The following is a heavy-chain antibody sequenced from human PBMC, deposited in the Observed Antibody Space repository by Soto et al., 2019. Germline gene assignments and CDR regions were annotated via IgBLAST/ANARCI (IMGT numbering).Heavy chain of an antibody. D-gene: IGHD2-21*01. CDR2: MNHNTGNI. CDR3: VRRVASGHRSWFDP. Sequence: QVELVQSGAEVKKPGASVKVSCQASEDTFTHYDINWVRQATGQGREWMGWMNHNTGNIDYAHKFQGRVTMTRDTSTRTVYMELSSLRSDDTAVYYCVRRVASGHRSWFDPWGHGTLVTVSS. CDR1: EDTFTHYD. J-gene: IGHJ5*02. V-gene: IGHV1-8*01.